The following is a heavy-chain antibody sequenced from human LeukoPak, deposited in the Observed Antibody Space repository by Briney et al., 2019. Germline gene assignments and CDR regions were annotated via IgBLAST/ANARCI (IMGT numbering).Heavy chain of an antibody. D-gene: IGHD5-24*01. V-gene: IGHV1-69*13. CDR1: GGTFSGYA. Sequence: GASVKVSCKASGGTFSGYAISWVRQAPGQGLEWMGGIIPIFGTANYAQKFQGRVTITADESTSTAYMELSSLRSEDTAVYYCARDLKSRRDGFDEKGMGNWFDPWGQGTLVTVSS. CDR2: IIPIFGTA. J-gene: IGHJ5*02. CDR3: ARDLKSRRDGFDEKGMGNWFDP.